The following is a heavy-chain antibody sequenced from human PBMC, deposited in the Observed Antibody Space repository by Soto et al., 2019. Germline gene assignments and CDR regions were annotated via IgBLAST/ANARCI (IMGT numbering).Heavy chain of an antibody. CDR3: ARVLSSSGWDAFDI. Sequence: GGSLRLSCAASGFTFSSYWMSWVRQAPGKGLEWGANIKQDGSEKYYVDSVKGRFTISRDNAKNSLYLQMNSLRAEDTAVYYCARVLSSSGWDAFDIWGQGTMVTVSS. J-gene: IGHJ3*02. CDR2: IKQDGSEK. D-gene: IGHD3-22*01. CDR1: GFTFSSYW. V-gene: IGHV3-7*01.